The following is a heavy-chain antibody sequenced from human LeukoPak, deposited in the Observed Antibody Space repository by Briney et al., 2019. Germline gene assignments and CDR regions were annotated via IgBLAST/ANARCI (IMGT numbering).Heavy chain of an antibody. J-gene: IGHJ4*02. CDR1: GGSISTYF. V-gene: IGHV4-59*12. CDR3: ARQGVATAIDY. CDR2: IYFSGST. D-gene: IGHD2-21*02. Sequence: PSGTLSLTCTVSGGSISTYFWSWIRQPPGKGLEWIGHIYFSGSTNYNPSLESRVTMSVDTSMNLFALKLSSVTAADTAVYYCARQGVATAIDYWGQGTLVTVSS.